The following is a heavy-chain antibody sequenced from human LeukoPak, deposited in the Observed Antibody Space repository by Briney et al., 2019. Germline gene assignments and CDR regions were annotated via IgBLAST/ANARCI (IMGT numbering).Heavy chain of an antibody. CDR2: ISFDGSKK. CDR1: RFTFSSYA. J-gene: IGHJ4*02. CDR3: VRASYHFDH. Sequence: QPGGSLRLSCAASRFTFSSYALRWVRQAPGKGLEWVAVISFDGSKKYYADSVKGRFTISRDNSNNTLYLQMNSLRVEDTAVYYCVRASYHFDHWGQGTLVTVSS. V-gene: IGHV3-30-3*01. D-gene: IGHD6-6*01.